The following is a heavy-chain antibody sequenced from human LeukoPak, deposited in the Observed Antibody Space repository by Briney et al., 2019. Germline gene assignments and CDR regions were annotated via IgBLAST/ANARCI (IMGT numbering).Heavy chain of an antibody. D-gene: IGHD2-21*01. CDR3: ARALGEKYYFDY. V-gene: IGHV4-59*01. CDR2: IYYSGST. CDR1: GGSISSYY. J-gene: IGHJ4*02. Sequence: SETLSLTCTVSGGSISSYYWSWIRQPPGKGLEWIGYIYYSGSTNYNPSLKSRVTISVDTSKNQFSLKLSSVTAADTAVYYCARALGEKYYFDYWGQGTLVTVSA.